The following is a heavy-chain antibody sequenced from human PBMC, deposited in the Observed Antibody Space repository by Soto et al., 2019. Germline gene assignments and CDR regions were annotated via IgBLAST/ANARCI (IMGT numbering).Heavy chain of an antibody. CDR1: GFTFSKDA. CDR3: ARGYSRYNPH. Sequence: PVGSLRLSCVASGFTFSKDAMSWVRQAPGKGLEWVSGFSESGDSTYYADSVKGRFTISRDNSRNTLYLQMSSLGAEDTALYYCARGYSRYNPHWGQGTLVTVSS. V-gene: IGHV3-23*01. J-gene: IGHJ4*02. D-gene: IGHD3-22*01. CDR2: FSESGDST.